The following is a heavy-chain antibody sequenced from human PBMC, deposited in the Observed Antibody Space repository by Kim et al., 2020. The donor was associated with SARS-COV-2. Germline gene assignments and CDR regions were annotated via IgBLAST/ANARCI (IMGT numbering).Heavy chain of an antibody. Sequence: ASVKVSCKASGYTFTSYGISWVRQAPGQGLEWMGWISAYNGNTNYAQKLQGRVTMTTDTSTSTAYMELRSLRSDDTAVYYCARDPLPPYSSSWYSPRGLYYYYYGMDVWGQGTTVTVSS. D-gene: IGHD6-13*01. CDR1: GYTFTSYG. V-gene: IGHV1-18*01. CDR2: ISAYNGNT. CDR3: ARDPLPPYSSSWYSPRGLYYYYYGMDV. J-gene: IGHJ6*02.